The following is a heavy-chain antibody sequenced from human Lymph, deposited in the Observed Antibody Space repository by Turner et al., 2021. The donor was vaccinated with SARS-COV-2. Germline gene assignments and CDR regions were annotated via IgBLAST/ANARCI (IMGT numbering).Heavy chain of an antibody. V-gene: IGHV4-39*01. CDR1: GGSISSSSYC. CDR3: AGLIWVRTEHVLGSGAFDI. CDR2: IYYSEST. Sequence: QLQLQEPGPGMVKPSETLSLTCTASGGSISSSSYCWGWTRQLTGKGVEWIGSIYYSESTYYNPSLTSLVTISVDTSKTQFSLKLCSVTASYTTMYYCAGLIWVRTEHVLGSGAFDIWGQGTMVAISS. J-gene: IGHJ3*02. D-gene: IGHD3-16*01.